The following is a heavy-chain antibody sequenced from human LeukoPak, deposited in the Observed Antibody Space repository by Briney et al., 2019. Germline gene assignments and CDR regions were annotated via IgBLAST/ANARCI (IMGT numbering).Heavy chain of an antibody. D-gene: IGHD2-15*01. CDR2: INHSGST. V-gene: IGHV4-34*01. CDR3: ASVPVVVLYMDV. J-gene: IGHJ6*02. CDR1: GGSFSGYY. Sequence: SETLSLTCAVYGGSFSGYYWSWIRQPPGKGLEWIGEINHSGSTNYNPSLKSRVTISVDKSKNQFSLKLSSVTAADTAVYYCASVPVVVLYMDVWGQGTTVTVSS.